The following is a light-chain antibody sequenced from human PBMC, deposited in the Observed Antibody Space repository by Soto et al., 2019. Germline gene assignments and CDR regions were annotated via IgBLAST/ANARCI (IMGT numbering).Light chain of an antibody. CDR3: QQSSSTPMFT. Sequence: DIQMTQSPSSLSASVGDRVTITCRASQSISSYLNWYQQKPGKAPKLLIYAASSLQSGVPSRFSGSGSGTDFTLTISTVQPEDFATYYCQQSSSTPMFTFCPGTKVDIK. J-gene: IGKJ3*01. CDR1: QSISSY. CDR2: AAS. V-gene: IGKV1-39*01.